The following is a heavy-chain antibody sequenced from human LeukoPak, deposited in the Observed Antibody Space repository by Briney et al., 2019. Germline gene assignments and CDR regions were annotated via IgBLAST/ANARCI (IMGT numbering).Heavy chain of an antibody. D-gene: IGHD2-2*01. CDR1: GDSISSGDYY. CDR2: IYYSGST. J-gene: IGHJ6*03. V-gene: IGHV4-30-4*08. CDR3: ARVGPAANYYYYMDV. Sequence: SETLSLTCTVSGDSISSGDYYWSWIRQPPGKGLEWIGYIYYSGSTYYNPSLKSRVTISVDTSKNQFSLKLSSVTAADTAVYYCARVGPAANYYYYMDVWGKGTTVTVSS.